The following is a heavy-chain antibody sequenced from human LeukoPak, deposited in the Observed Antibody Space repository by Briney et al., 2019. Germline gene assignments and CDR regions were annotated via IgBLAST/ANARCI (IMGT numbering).Heavy chain of an antibody. CDR2: IRYDGSHK. Sequence: GGSLRLSCAASGFTFSSYGMHWVRQAPGKGLEWVTFIRYDGSHKYYADSVKGRFTISRDNSKNTLYLQMNSLRAEDTAVYYCAKDESVATFGYWGQGTLVTVSS. V-gene: IGHV3-30*02. CDR3: AKDESVATFGY. CDR1: GFTFSSYG. D-gene: IGHD5-12*01. J-gene: IGHJ4*02.